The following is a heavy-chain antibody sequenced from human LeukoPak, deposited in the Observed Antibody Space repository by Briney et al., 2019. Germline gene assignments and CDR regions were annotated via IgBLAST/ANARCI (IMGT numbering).Heavy chain of an antibody. CDR2: ISWNSGSI. J-gene: IGHJ6*03. Sequence: GGSLRLSCAASGFTFDDYAMHWVRQAPGKGLEWVSGISWNSGSIGYADSVKGRFTISRDNAKNSLYLQMNSLRAEDTAVYYCARGPYASGSYGRKGWVHYMDVWGKGTTVTISS. V-gene: IGHV3-9*01. D-gene: IGHD3-10*01. CDR3: ARGPYASGSYGRKGWVHYMDV. CDR1: GFTFDDYA.